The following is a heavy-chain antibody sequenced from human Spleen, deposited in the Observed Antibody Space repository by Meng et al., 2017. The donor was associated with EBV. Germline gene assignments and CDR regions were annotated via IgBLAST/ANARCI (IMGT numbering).Heavy chain of an antibody. CDR1: GGSIGGDY. J-gene: IGHJ4*02. V-gene: IGHV4-34*01. Sequence: QGQVQKWGAGLLKPSETLSLTWAVHGGSIGGDYGGWIRQPPGKGLEWLGEINHSGKANYNPSLKSRVTISVDTSNNQLSLKLSSLTAADTAVYYCARRGGVDYWGQGTLVTVSS. D-gene: IGHD3-16*01. CDR2: INHSGKA. CDR3: ARRGGVDY.